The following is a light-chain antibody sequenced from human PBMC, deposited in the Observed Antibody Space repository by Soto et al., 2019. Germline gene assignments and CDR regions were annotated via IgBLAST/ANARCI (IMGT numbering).Light chain of an antibody. V-gene: IGKV3-15*01. CDR2: DAS. CDR3: QQYNNWPYT. J-gene: IGKJ2*01. Sequence: EIVMTQSPGTLSVSPGERAALSCRASQSVSSNFAWYQQKPGQAPRLLIHDASTRAAGIPVRFSGSGSGTEFTFTISSLQSEDFAVYYCQQYNNWPYTFGLGTKLEIK. CDR1: QSVSSN.